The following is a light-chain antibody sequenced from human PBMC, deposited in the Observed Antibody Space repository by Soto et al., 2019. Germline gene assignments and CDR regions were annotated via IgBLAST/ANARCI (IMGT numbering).Light chain of an antibody. CDR1: QRFSSS. V-gene: IGKV3-11*01. CDR3: QQRHMWPIT. J-gene: IGKJ5*01. Sequence: EIVLTQSPATLSLSRGERATLSCRASQRFSSSLAWYQQKPGQAPRLVIYDAYNRATGIPPRFSGSGSGTDFTLTISSLEPEDSAVYYCQQRHMWPITFGQGTRLEIK. CDR2: DAY.